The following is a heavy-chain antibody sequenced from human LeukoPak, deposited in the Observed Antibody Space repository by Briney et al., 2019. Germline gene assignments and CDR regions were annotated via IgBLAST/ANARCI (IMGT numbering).Heavy chain of an antibody. V-gene: IGHV1-69*04. CDR3: ARARAAAGLIDY. CDR1: GGTFSSYA. J-gene: IGHJ4*02. CDR2: TIPILGIA. D-gene: IGHD6-13*01. Sequence: ASVKVSCKASGGTFSSYAISWVRQAPGQGLEWMGRTIPILGIANYAQKFQGRVTITADKSTSTAYMELSSLRSEDTAVCYCARARAAAGLIDYWGQGTLVTVSS.